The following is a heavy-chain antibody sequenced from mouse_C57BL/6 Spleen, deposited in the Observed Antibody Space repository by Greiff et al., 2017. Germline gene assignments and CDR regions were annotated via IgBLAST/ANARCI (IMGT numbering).Heavy chain of an antibody. V-gene: IGHV1-62-2*01. CDR3: ARREGGLHGDFDD. J-gene: IGHJ1*03. D-gene: IGHD2-2*01. CDR1: GYTFTNYS. CDR2: IYPGSGSI. Sequence: QVQLQQSGAELVKPGSSVKLSCKASGYTFTNYSIHWVKQRSGQGLEWIGWIYPGSGSIKYNEKFKDKATLTVDKSSSTVYMALSRLTSEDSAVYSCARREGGLHGDFDDWGTGTTVTVSS.